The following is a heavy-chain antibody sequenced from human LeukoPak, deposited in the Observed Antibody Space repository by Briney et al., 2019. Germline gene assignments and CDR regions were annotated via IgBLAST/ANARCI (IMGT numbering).Heavy chain of an antibody. CDR3: AKVTYYYDTSGSYLDYFDY. Sequence: GGSLRLSCAASGFTFSSYGMSWVRQAPGKGLEWVSATSDSGGSTYYADSVKGRFTISRDSSKNTLYLQMSSLRAEDTAVYYCAKVTYYYDTSGSYLDYFDYWGQGTLVTVSS. J-gene: IGHJ4*02. V-gene: IGHV3-23*01. D-gene: IGHD3-22*01. CDR1: GFTFSSYG. CDR2: TSDSGGST.